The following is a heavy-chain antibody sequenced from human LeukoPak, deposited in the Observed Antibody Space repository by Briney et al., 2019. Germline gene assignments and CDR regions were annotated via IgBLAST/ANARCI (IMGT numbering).Heavy chain of an antibody. Sequence: ASVKVSCKASGYTFTSYDINWVRQATGQGLEWMGWMDPNSGNTGYAQKFQGRVTMTRNTSISTAYMELSSLRSEDTAVYYCARGRYSSSWYRGGDYWGQGTLVTVSS. D-gene: IGHD6-13*01. CDR3: ARGRYSSSWYRGGDY. V-gene: IGHV1-8*01. J-gene: IGHJ4*02. CDR2: MDPNSGNT. CDR1: GYTFTSYD.